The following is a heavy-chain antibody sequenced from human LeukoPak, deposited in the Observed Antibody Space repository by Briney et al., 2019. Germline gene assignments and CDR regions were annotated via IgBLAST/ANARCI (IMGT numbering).Heavy chain of an antibody. CDR2: IYPGDSDT. J-gene: IGHJ4*02. CDR3: ARHTGDYDYVWGTLND. Sequence: GESLKISCKGSGYSFTSYWIGWVRQMPGKGLEWMGIIYPGDSDTRYSPSVQGQVTISADKSISTAYLQWSSLKASDTAMYYCARHTGDYDYVWGTLNDWGQGTLVTVSS. D-gene: IGHD3-16*01. CDR1: GYSFTSYW. V-gene: IGHV5-51*01.